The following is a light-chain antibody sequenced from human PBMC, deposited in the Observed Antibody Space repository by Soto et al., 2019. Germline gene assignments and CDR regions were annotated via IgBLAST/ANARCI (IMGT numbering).Light chain of an antibody. V-gene: IGLV2-23*02. CDR3: CSYVGSNIFYV. Sequence: QSALTRPASVSGSPGQSITISCTGTNSDLGTYNLVSWCQQHPGKAPKTIIYEVTKRPSGVSKRFSGSKSGNTASLTISGLQAEDEADYYCCSYVGSNIFYVFGTGTKVTVL. CDR1: NSDLGTYNL. CDR2: EVT. J-gene: IGLJ1*01.